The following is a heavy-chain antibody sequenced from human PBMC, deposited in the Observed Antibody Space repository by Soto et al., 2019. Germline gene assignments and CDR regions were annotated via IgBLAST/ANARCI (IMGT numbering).Heavy chain of an antibody. J-gene: IGHJ4*02. D-gene: IGHD6-13*01. CDR2: ISAYNGNT. CDR1: GYTXTSYG. V-gene: IGHV1-18*01. CDR3: ARDSYSSSWYYDLRFDY. Sequence: GASVKVXCKASGYTXTSYGISWVRQAPGQGLEWMGWISAYNGNTNYAQKLQGRVTMTTDTSTSTAYMELRSLRSDDTAVYYCARDSYSSSWYYDLRFDYWGQGTLVTVSS.